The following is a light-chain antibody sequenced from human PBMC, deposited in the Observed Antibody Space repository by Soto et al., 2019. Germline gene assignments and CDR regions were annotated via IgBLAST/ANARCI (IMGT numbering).Light chain of an antibody. Sequence: QSELTQRRSVSGSPGQSVTVSCTGTSSDVGGYNYVSWYQQHAGKAPKLMIYDVSKRPSGVPDRFSGSKSGNTASLTISGLQAEDEADYYCCSYAGSYVFGTGTKVTVL. CDR2: DVS. V-gene: IGLV2-11*01. J-gene: IGLJ1*01. CDR1: SSDVGGYNY. CDR3: CSYAGSYV.